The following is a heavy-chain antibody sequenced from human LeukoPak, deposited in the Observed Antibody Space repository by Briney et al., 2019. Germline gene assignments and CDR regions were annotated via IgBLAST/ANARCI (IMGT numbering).Heavy chain of an antibody. CDR1: GYTFTSYG. CDR2: ISAYNGNT. D-gene: IGHD1-26*01. V-gene: IGHV1-18*01. J-gene: IGHJ3*02. CDR3: AMSSVGALNAFDI. Sequence: ASVKVSCKASGYTFTSYGISWVRQAPGQGLEWMGWISAYNGNTNYAQKLQGRVTMTTDTSTSTAYMELRSLGSDDTAVYYCAMSSVGALNAFDIWGQGTMVTVSS.